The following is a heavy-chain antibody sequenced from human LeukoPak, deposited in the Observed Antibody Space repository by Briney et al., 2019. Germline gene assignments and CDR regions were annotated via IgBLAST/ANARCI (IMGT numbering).Heavy chain of an antibody. J-gene: IGHJ3*02. V-gene: IGHV3-9*03. CDR2: ISWNSGSI. CDR1: GFTFDDYA. CDR3: AKGHSSGYLDAFDI. D-gene: IGHD3-22*01. Sequence: GWSLRLSCAASGFTFDDYAMHWVRQAPGKGLEWVSGISWNSGSIGYADSVKGRFTISRDNAKNSLYLQMNSLRAEDMALYYCAKGHSSGYLDAFDIWGQGTMVTVSS.